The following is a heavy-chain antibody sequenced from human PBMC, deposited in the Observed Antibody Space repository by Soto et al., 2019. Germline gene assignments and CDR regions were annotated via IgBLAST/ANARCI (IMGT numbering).Heavy chain of an antibody. V-gene: IGHV4-39*01. D-gene: IGHD3-3*01. CDR1: GASISSSRSY. CDR3: ASPRQGNYDFLSGYYALDY. CDR2: FYYTGGT. Sequence: PSETLSLTCTVSGASISSSRSYWGWVRQPPGKGLEWIVSFYYTGGTYSTYYNPSLKSRVTISVDTSKSQFSLNLRSVAVADTAVYYCASPRQGNYDFLSGYYALDYWGQGTLVTVSS. J-gene: IGHJ4*02.